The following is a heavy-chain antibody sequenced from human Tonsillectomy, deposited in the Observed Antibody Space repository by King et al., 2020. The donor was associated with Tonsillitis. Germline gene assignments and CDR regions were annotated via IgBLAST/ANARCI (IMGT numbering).Heavy chain of an antibody. V-gene: IGHV4-59*01. CDR2: IYYSGST. CDR3: AREIRGGYCSGGSCYYYYMDV. Sequence: VQLQESGPGLVKPSETLSLTCTVSGGSISSYYWSWIRQPPGKGLEWIGYIYYSGSTNYNPSLKSRVTISVDTSKNQFSLKLSSVTAADTAVYYCAREIRGGYCSGGSCYYYYMDVWGKGTTVTVSS. J-gene: IGHJ6*03. CDR1: GGSISSYY. D-gene: IGHD2-15*01.